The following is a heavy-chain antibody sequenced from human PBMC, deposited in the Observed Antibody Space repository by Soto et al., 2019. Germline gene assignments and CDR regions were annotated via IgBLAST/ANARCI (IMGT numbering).Heavy chain of an antibody. CDR3: AKVGSYYKQYDHWYFDL. D-gene: IGHD3-10*01. J-gene: IGHJ2*01. CDR1: GFTFSSYA. CDR2: ITRSGDYT. V-gene: IGHV3-23*01. Sequence: EVQLLESGGGLVQPGGSLRLSCAASGFTFSSYAMTWVRQAPGKGLEWVSAITRSGDYTHYVDSVKGRFTISRDNSKNTLYLQMNSLRAVDTAVCYCAKVGSYYKQYDHWYFDLWGRGTLVTVFS.